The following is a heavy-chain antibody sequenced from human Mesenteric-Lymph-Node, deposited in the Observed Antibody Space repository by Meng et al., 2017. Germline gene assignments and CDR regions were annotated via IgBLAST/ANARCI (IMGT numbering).Heavy chain of an antibody. V-gene: IGHV1-69*05. D-gene: IGHD3-10*01. Sequence: SVKVSCKASGGTFSSYAISWVRQDPGQGLEWMGGIIPIFGTANYAQKFQGRVTITTEESTSTAYMELSSLRAEDTAVYYCARIDYYGSGSPVTGHDYWGQGTLVTVSS. CDR3: ARIDYYGSGSPVTGHDY. J-gene: IGHJ4*02. CDR2: IIPIFGTA. CDR1: GGTFSSYA.